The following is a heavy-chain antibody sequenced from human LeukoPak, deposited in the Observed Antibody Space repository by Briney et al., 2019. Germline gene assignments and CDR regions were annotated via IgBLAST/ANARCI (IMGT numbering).Heavy chain of an antibody. CDR3: ATTLRNNPP. V-gene: IGHV1-8*01. Sequence: ASVKVSCKASGYSFTAYDINWVRQATGQGLEWIGYINPNTGLTEYAQKFQGRVSLTRDTSITTAYMELNTLTSEDTAVYYCATTLRNNPPWGQGTLITVSS. D-gene: IGHD1-14*01. J-gene: IGHJ5*02. CDR2: INPNTGLT. CDR1: GYSFTAYD.